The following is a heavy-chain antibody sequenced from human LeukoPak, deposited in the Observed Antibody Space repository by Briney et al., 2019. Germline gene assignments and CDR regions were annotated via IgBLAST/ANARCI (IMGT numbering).Heavy chain of an antibody. CDR3: AIGFWSGYYFDY. D-gene: IGHD3-3*01. CDR1: GYTFTGYY. J-gene: IGHJ4*02. CDR2: INPNSGGT. V-gene: IGHV1-2*02. Sequence: ASVKVSCKASGYTFTGYYMHWARQAPGQGLEWMGWINPNSGGTNYAQKFQGRVTMTRDTSISTAYMELSRLRSDDTAVYYCAIGFWSGYYFDYWGQGTLVTVSS.